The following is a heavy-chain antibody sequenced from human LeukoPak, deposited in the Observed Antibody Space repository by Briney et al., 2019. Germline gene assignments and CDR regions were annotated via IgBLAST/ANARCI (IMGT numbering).Heavy chain of an antibody. D-gene: IGHD3-9*01. CDR2: ISSSSSTI. CDR1: GFTFSSYS. V-gene: IGHV3-48*04. J-gene: IGHJ6*02. Sequence: PGGSLRLSCAASGFTFSSYSMNWVRQAPGKGLEWVSYISSSSSTIYYADSVKGRFTISRDNAKNSLYLQMNSLRVEDTAVYYCAGGDILTGYYNVDGMDVWGQGTTVTVSS. CDR3: AGGDILTGYYNVDGMDV.